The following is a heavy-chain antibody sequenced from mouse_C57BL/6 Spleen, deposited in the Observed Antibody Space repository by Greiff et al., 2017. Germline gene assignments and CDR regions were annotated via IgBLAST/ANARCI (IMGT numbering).Heavy chain of an antibody. CDR3: ARMAYYSNPWFAY. D-gene: IGHD2-5*01. V-gene: IGHV1-19*01. Sequence: VQLKQSGPVLVKPGASVKMSCKASGYTFTDYYMNWVKQSHGKSLEWIGVINPYNGGTSYNQKFKGKATLTVDKSSSTAYMELNSLTSEDSAVYYCARMAYYSNPWFAYWGQGTLVTVSA. J-gene: IGHJ3*01. CDR1: GYTFTDYY. CDR2: INPYNGGT.